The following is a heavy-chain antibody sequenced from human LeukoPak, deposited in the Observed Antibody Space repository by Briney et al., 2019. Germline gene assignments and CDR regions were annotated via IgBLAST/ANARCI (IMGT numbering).Heavy chain of an antibody. CDR3: ARDGETHAFDI. J-gene: IGHJ3*02. V-gene: IGHV3-30*04. CDR2: ISYDGSNK. Sequence: PGGSLRLSCAASGFTFSSYAMHWVRQAPGKGLEWVAVISYDGSNKYYADSVKGRFTISRDNSKNTLYLQMNSLRAEDTAVYYCARDGETHAFDIWDQGTMVTVSS. D-gene: IGHD3-3*01. CDR1: GFTFSSYA.